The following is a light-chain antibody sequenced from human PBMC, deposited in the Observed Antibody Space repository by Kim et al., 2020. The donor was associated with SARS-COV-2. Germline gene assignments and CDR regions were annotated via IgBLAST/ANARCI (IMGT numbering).Light chain of an antibody. CDR3: ETWDSNTWV. CDR1: SWNSGYI. Sequence: SVRLTCTLRSWNSGYIIAWHQQRPGKAPRYLMKLERSGSYNKGSEVPDRFSGSSSGADRFLTISNLQFEDEADYYCETWDSNTWVFGGGTKLTVL. CDR2: LERSGSY. V-gene: IGLV4-60*02. J-gene: IGLJ3*02.